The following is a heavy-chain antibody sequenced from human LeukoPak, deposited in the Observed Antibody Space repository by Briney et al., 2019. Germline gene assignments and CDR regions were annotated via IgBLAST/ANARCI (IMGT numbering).Heavy chain of an antibody. J-gene: IGHJ4*02. CDR3: AKGGCSSTSCYTGFDY. CDR2: ISWNSGSI. CDR1: GFTFDDYA. Sequence: GGSLRVSCAASGFTFDDYAMHWVRQAPGKGLEWVSGISWNSGSIGYADPVKGRFTISRDNAKNSLHLQMNSLRAEDMALYYCAKGGCSSTSCYTGFDYWGQGTLVTVSS. V-gene: IGHV3-9*03. D-gene: IGHD2-2*02.